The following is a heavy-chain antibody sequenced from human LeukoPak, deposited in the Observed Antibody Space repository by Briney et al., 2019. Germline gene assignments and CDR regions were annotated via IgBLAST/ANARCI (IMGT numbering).Heavy chain of an antibody. J-gene: IGHJ5*01. V-gene: IGHV4-39*01. CDR1: AASISSSSHH. CDR2: IYYGQII. CDR3: VRHDGRGGATMDAFDS. Sequence: PSETLSLTCTISAASISSSSHHWGWIRQSPGKGLEWIGSIYYGQIIYYNPSLNSRVTISVVTSKDQFTLQLNSVTAADTAVYYCVRHDGRGGATMDAFDSWGQGSLVTVSS. D-gene: IGHD4/OR15-4a*01.